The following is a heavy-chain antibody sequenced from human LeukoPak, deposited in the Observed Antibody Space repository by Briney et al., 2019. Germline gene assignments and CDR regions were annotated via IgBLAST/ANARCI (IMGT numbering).Heavy chain of an antibody. D-gene: IGHD3-9*01. Sequence: PSETLSLTCAVSGYSISSGYYWGWIRQPPGKGLEWIGSIYHSGSTYYNPSLKSRVTISVDTSKNHFSLKLSSVTAADTAVYYCARLADYYDILTGYYTQYYFDYWGQGTLVTVSS. V-gene: IGHV4-38-2*01. CDR2: IYHSGST. CDR1: GYSISSGYY. J-gene: IGHJ4*02. CDR3: ARLADYYDILTGYYTQYYFDY.